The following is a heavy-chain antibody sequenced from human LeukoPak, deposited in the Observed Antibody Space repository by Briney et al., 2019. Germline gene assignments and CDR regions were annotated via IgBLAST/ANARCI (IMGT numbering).Heavy chain of an antibody. CDR2: INPNSGGT. CDR3: ARSGIAAAEGQGAKY. CDR1: GYTFTGYY. J-gene: IGHJ4*02. Sequence: ASVKVSCKASGYTFTGYYIHWVRQAPGQGLEWMGWINPNSGGTNYAQKFQGRVTMTRDTSISTAYMELSRLRSDDTAVYYCARSGIAAAEGQGAKYWGQGTLVTVSS. D-gene: IGHD6-13*01. V-gene: IGHV1-2*02.